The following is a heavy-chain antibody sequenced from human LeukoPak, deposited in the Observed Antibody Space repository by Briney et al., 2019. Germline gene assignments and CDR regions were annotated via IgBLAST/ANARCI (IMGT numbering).Heavy chain of an antibody. CDR1: GYTFTSYA. J-gene: IGHJ4*02. CDR2: INTNTGNP. V-gene: IGHV7-4-1*02. Sequence: ASVTVSCKASGYTFTSYAMNWVRQAPGQGLEWMGWINTNTGNPTYAQGFTGRFVFSLDTSVSTAYLQISSLKAEDTAVYYCARVLRGIAAAGTPGYWGQGTLVTVSS. CDR3: ARVLRGIAAAGTPGY. D-gene: IGHD6-13*01.